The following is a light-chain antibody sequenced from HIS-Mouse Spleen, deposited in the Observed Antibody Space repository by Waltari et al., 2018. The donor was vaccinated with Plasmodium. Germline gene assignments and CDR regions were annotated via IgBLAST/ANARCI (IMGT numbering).Light chain of an antibody. CDR1: ALPNKY. Sequence: SYELTQPPSVSVSPGQTARITCSGDALPNKYAYWYQQNSGQAPVLVIYEDSKRPSGIPERFSGSSSGTMATLTISGAQVEDEADDYCYSTDSSGNHRVFGGGTKLTVL. V-gene: IGLV3-10*01. CDR3: YSTDSSGNHRV. CDR2: EDS. J-gene: IGLJ3*02.